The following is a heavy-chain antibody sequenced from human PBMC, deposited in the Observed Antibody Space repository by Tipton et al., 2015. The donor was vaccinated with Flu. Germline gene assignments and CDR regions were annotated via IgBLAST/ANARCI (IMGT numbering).Heavy chain of an antibody. Sequence: TLSLTCSVSGDSMGSRYYWGWIRQAPGKGLEWIANIHRAGNTYYNPSLKSRVTLSVDTSKNQFSLKLTSVTAADTAVYYCASSLNHHVWGRGTLVTVSS. V-gene: IGHV4-38-2*01. CDR3: ASSLNHHV. J-gene: IGHJ2*01. CDR2: IHRAGNT. CDR1: GDSMGSRYY.